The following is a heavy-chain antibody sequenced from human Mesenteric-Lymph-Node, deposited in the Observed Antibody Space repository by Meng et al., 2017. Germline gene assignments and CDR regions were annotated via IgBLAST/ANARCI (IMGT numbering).Heavy chain of an antibody. Sequence: GGLGQPGRSRRLSCAASGLIFSKSGMHWVRQAPGKGLEWVAFIWSDGSSKYYADSVKGRFTISRDNSKNTVSLQMDSLRVEDTAVYYCARDKGVTCLDTWGQGTLVTVSS. CDR3: ARDKGVTCLDT. V-gene: IGHV3-33*01. J-gene: IGHJ5*01. CDR2: IWSDGSSK. CDR1: GLIFSKSG. D-gene: IGHD3-10*01.